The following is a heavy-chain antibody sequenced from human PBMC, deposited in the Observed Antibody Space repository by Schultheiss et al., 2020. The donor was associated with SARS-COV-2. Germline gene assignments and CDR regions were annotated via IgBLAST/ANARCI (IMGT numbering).Heavy chain of an antibody. V-gene: IGHV3-30-3*01. J-gene: IGHJ4*02. CDR3: ARGGGSSPIDY. Sequence: GGSLRLSCAASGFTFSDYYMSWVRQAPGKGLEWVAVISYDGSNKYYADSVKGRFTISRDNSKNTLYLQMNSLRAEDTAVYYCARGGGSSPIDYWGQGTLVTVSS. CDR1: GFTFSDYY. D-gene: IGHD6-6*01. CDR2: ISYDGSNK.